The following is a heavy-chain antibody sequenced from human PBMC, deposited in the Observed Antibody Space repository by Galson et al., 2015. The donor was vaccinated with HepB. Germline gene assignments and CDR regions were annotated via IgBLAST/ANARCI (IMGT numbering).Heavy chain of an antibody. V-gene: IGHV3-23*01. D-gene: IGHD4-17*01. Sequence: SLRLSCAASGFTFSNYAMNWVRQAPGKGLEWVSTIRGSGGTYYADSVKGRFTISRDNSKNTLYLELNSLRAEDTAIYYCAKYRGDYNCFDYWGQGTLVAVSP. J-gene: IGHJ4*02. CDR3: AKYRGDYNCFDY. CDR2: IRGSGGT. CDR1: GFTFSNYA.